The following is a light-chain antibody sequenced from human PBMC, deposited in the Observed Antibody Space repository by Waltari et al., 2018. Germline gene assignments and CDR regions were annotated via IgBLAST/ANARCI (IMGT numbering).Light chain of an antibody. V-gene: IGLV1-44*01. CDR2: SND. CDR1: SSNIGRNY. J-gene: IGLJ3*02. CDR3: GTWDDSLKGWV. Sequence: QSVLTQPPSASGTPGQRVTISCSGSSSNIGRNYVNWYQQFPGTAHKVLIYSNDQRPSGVPDRFSGSKSGTSASLAISGLQSEDEADYYCGTWDDSLKGWVFGGGTKLTVL.